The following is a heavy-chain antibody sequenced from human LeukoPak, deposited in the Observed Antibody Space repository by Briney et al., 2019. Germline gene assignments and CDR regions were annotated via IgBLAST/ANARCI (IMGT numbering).Heavy chain of an antibody. V-gene: IGHV1-46*01. CDR1: GGTFSSYA. CDR3: ARASIAAASDY. CDR2: INPSGGST. J-gene: IGHJ4*02. Sequence: ASVKVSCKASGGTFSSYAISWVRQAPGQGLEWMGIINPSGGSTSYAQKFQGRVTMTRDTSTSTVYMELSSLRSEDTAVYYCARASIAAASDYWGQGTLVTVSS. D-gene: IGHD6-13*01.